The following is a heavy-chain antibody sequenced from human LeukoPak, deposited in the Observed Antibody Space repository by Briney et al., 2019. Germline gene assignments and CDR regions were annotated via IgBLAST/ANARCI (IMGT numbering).Heavy chain of an antibody. CDR2: ISGSGGST. J-gene: IGHJ4*02. Sequence: GGSLRLSCAASGFTFSSYAMSWVRQAPGKGLEWVSAISGSGGSTYYADSVKGRFTITRDNSKNTLYLQMNSLRAEDTAVYYFAKALDHDYSDSSGYYYVTPLFDYWGQGTLVTVSS. CDR1: GFTFSSYA. CDR3: AKALDHDYSDSSGYYYVTPLFDY. D-gene: IGHD3-22*01. V-gene: IGHV3-23*01.